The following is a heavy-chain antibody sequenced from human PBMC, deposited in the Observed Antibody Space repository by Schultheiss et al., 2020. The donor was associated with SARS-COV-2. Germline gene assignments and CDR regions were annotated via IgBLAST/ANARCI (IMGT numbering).Heavy chain of an antibody. J-gene: IGHJ5*02. CDR2: ISGTGGTT. Sequence: GGSLRLSCVGSGFTFSGYVMKWVRQAAGKGLEWVSGISGTGGTTDYADFVRGRFTISRDNSKNTLYLQMNSLRVEDTAVYYCARDPWAAEAARDINWFDPWGQGSLVTVSS. CDR3: ARDPWAAEAARDINWFDP. D-gene: IGHD6-13*01. V-gene: IGHV3-23*01. CDR1: GFTFSGYV.